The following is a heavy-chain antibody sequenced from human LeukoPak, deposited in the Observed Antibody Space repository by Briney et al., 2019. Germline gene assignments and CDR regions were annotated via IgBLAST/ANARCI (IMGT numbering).Heavy chain of an antibody. J-gene: IGHJ6*03. CDR2: INPSGGST. D-gene: IGHD2-2*01. V-gene: IGHV1-46*01. CDR1: GYTFTSYY. CDR3: ARSGYCSSTSCYHNYYMDV. Sequence: ASVKVSCKASGYTFTSYYMHWVRQAPGQGLEWMGIINPSGGSTSYAQKFKGRVTMTRDTSTSTVYMELSSLRSEDTAVYYCARSGYCSSTSCYHNYYMDVWGKGTTVTVSS.